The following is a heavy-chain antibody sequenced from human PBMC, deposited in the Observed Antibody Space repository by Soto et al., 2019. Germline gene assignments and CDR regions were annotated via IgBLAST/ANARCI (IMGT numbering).Heavy chain of an antibody. D-gene: IGHD2-21*02. Sequence: QVYLVQSGAEVKKPGSSVKISCKASGGIFSSNTINWVRQAAGQGLEWMGGNIPLFGTANYAEKFQGRVTITADKSTKTEYMELTSLRSEDTAVYYCASQAACGGDCYAFDSWGQGTLVTVSS. J-gene: IGHJ4*02. V-gene: IGHV1-69*06. CDR3: ASQAACGGDCYAFDS. CDR1: GGIFSSNT. CDR2: NIPLFGTA.